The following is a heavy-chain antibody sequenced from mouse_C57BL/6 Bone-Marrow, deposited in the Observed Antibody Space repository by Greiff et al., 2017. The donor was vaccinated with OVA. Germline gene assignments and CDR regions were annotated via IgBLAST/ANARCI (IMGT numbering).Heavy chain of an antibody. D-gene: IGHD2-3*01. CDR3: ARGLLQAAMDY. J-gene: IGHJ4*01. CDR1: GYAFSSYW. CDR2: IYPGDGDT. Sequence: QVQLKQSGAELVKPGASVKISCKASGYAFSSYWMNWVKQRPGKGLEWIGQIYPGDGDTNYNGKFKGKATLTADKSSSTAYMQLSSLTSEDSAVYYCARGLLQAAMDYWGQGTSVTVSS. V-gene: IGHV1-80*01.